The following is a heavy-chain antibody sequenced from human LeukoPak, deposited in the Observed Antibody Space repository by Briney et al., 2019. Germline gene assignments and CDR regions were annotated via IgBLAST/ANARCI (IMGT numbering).Heavy chain of an antibody. CDR3: ANLRGRGAYACSGASCYSY. D-gene: IGHD2-15*01. V-gene: IGHV3-23*01. Sequence: GESLRLFCEASGFTFSSYAMSWVRQAPGKGLEWVSGVSGSGGGTYYTDSVKGRFTISRDNSKNTLFLQMNSLRVEDTAVYYCANLRGRGAYACSGASCYSYWGQGTLVTVSS. CDR1: GFTFSSYA. J-gene: IGHJ4*02. CDR2: VSGSGGGT.